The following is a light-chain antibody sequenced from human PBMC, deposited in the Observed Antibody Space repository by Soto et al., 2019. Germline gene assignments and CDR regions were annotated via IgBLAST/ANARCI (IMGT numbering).Light chain of an antibody. CDR1: QSVSSN. CDR3: QQYNNWLPVT. CDR2: GAS. Sequence: EIVMTQSPATLSLSPGERATLSCRASQSVSSNLAWYQKKPRQAPTLLIYGASTRATGIPARCSGSGSGTKFTLTISSLQSEDFAVYYCQQYNNWLPVTFGQGTRLEIK. J-gene: IGKJ5*01. V-gene: IGKV3-15*01.